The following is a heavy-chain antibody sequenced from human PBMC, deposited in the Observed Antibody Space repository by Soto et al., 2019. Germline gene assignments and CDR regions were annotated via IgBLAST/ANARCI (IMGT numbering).Heavy chain of an antibody. CDR2: ISWNSGSI. CDR1: GFTFDDYV. V-gene: IGHV3-9*01. CDR3: AKGHAPGYSSSWYFGY. D-gene: IGHD6-13*01. J-gene: IGHJ4*02. Sequence: GGSLRLSCAASGFTFDDYVMHWVRQAPGKGLEWVSGISWNSGSIGYADSVKGRFTISRDNAKNSLYLQMNSLRAEDTALYYCAKGHAPGYSSSWYFGYWGQGTLVTVSS.